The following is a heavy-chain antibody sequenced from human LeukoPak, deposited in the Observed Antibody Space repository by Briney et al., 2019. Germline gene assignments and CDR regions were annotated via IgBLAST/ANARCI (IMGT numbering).Heavy chain of an antibody. CDR1: GFTFSSYG. V-gene: IGHV3-30*02. CDR2: IRYDGSNK. Sequence: GGSLRLSCAASGFTFSSYGMHWVRQAPGKGLEWVAFIRYDGSNKYYADSVKGRFTISRDNSKNTLYLQMNSLRAEDTAVYYCAKDALIAAAAPFDYWGQGTLVTVSS. D-gene: IGHD6-13*01. CDR3: AKDALIAAAAPFDY. J-gene: IGHJ4*02.